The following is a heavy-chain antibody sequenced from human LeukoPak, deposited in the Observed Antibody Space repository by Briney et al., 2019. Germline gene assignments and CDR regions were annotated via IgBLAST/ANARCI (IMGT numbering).Heavy chain of an antibody. Sequence: GGSLRLSCAASGFTFSSYAMSWVRQAPGKGLEWVSAISDSGGSRYYADSVKGRFTISRDNSKNTLYLQMNSLRAEDTAVYYCAKDSLAAAGYFDYWGQGTLVTVSS. CDR2: ISDSGGSR. J-gene: IGHJ4*02. V-gene: IGHV3-23*01. CDR3: AKDSLAAAGYFDY. CDR1: GFTFSSYA. D-gene: IGHD6-13*01.